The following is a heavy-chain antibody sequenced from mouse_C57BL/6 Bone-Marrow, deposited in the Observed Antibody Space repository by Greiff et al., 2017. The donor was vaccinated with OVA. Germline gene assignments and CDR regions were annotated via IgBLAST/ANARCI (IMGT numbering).Heavy chain of an antibody. Sequence: VQLQQSGPELVKPGASVKISCKASGYTFTDYYMNWVKQSHGKSLEWIGDINPNNGGTSYNQKFKGKATLTVDKSSSTAYMELRSLTSEDSAVYDCAREGDYCGSSPCAYWGQGTLVTVSA. D-gene: IGHD1-1*01. CDR1: GYTFTDYY. CDR3: AREGDYCGSSPCAY. J-gene: IGHJ3*01. V-gene: IGHV1-26*01. CDR2: INPNNGGT.